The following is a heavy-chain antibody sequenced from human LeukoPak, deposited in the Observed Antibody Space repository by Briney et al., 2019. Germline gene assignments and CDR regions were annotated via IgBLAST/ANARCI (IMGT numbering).Heavy chain of an antibody. J-gene: IGHJ4*01. CDR2: INGGGGRT. CDR1: GFTFSSYA. CDR3: ARAPVVSCRGAFCYPLDY. V-gene: IGHV3-23*01. Sequence: GGSLRLSCAASGFTFSSYAMGWVHQAPGKGLEWVSAINGGGGRTYYADSVKGRFTISRDNSKNTLYLQMNSLRVDDTAVYFCARAPVVSCRGAFCYPLDYWGHGILITVSS. D-gene: IGHD2-15*01.